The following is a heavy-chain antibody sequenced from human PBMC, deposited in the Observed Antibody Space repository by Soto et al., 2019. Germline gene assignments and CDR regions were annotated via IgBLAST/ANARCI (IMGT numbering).Heavy chain of an antibody. CDR3: ARRYYGGNYWYFDL. D-gene: IGHD4-17*01. V-gene: IGHV4-59*08. CDR2: IHYSGST. J-gene: IGHJ2*01. CDR1: GGSISTYY. Sequence: QVQLQESGPGLVKPSETLSLTCTVSGGSISTYYWSWIRQPPGKGLEWIGYIHYSGSTNYNPSRKSRVAISVDTSKNQFSLKLTSVTAADTAVYYCARRYYGGNYWYFDLWGRGTLVTVSS.